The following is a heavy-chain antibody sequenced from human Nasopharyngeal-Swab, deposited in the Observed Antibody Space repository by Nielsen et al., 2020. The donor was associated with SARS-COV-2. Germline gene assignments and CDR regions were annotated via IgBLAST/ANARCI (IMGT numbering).Heavy chain of an antibody. V-gene: IGHV3-21*01. CDR2: ISSSSTSI. Sequence: GGSLRRSWAASAFTYGTKRMNGVRQAPGQGLEWVSSISSSSTSIYYADSVKGRFTISRDNAKNSLYLQMNSLRAEDTAVYFCARDRDSGYDRQFDYWGQGTLVTVSS. D-gene: IGHD5-12*01. J-gene: IGHJ4*02. CDR3: ARDRDSGYDRQFDY. CDR1: AFTYGTKR.